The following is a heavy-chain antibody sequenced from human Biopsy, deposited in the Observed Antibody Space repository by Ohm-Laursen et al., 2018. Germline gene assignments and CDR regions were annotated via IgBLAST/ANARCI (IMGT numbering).Heavy chain of an antibody. Sequence: TLSLTCLVSGGSIISYYWNWIRQPAGKGLEWIGRIYSSGGTKYNPSLKSRVTMSVDTSKNQFSLKLNSVTAADTAVYYCARDYDTSGYYYVSWGQGTLVTVSS. CDR1: GGSIISYY. J-gene: IGHJ5*02. V-gene: IGHV4-4*07. D-gene: IGHD3-22*01. CDR3: ARDYDTSGYYYVS. CDR2: IYSSGGT.